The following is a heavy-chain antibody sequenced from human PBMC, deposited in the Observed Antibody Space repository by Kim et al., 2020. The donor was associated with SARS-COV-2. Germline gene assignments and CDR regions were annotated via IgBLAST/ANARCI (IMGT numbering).Heavy chain of an antibody. Sequence: GGSLRLSCVASGFSFSCCAMTWVRQVPGKGPEWVSSISHDGTSSHYANSVRGRFTISRADSKNTLYLQLNSLRGEATAIYYCAKDVWDYSGMDVWGQGTTVTVSS. D-gene: IGHD1-26*01. CDR1: GFSFSCCA. J-gene: IGHJ6*02. V-gene: IGHV3-23*01. CDR3: AKDVWDYSGMDV. CDR2: ISHDGTSS.